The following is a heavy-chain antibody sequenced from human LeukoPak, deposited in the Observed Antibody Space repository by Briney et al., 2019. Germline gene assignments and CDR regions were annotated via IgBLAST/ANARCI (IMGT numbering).Heavy chain of an antibody. CDR3: ARCSSTYYYGMDV. CDR2: IYYSGST. D-gene: IGHD2-2*01. J-gene: IGHJ6*02. CDR1: DGSISSGGYY. Sequence: SETLSLTCTVSDGSISSGGYYWSWIRQHPGKGLEWIGYIYYSGSTYYNPSPKSRVTISVDTSKNQFSLRLSSVTAADTAVYYCARCSSTYYYGMDVWGQGTTVTVSS. V-gene: IGHV4-31*03.